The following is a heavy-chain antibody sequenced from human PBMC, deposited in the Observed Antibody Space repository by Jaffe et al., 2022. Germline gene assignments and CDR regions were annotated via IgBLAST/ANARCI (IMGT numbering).Heavy chain of an antibody. CDR1: GGSISSGSYY. J-gene: IGHJ6*03. CDR3: ARVTKGGRLHYYYYMDV. Sequence: QVQLQESGPGLVKPSQTLSLTCTVSGGSISSGSYYWSWIRQPAGKGLEWIGRIYTSGSTNYNPSLKSRVTISVDTSKNQFSLKLSSVTAADTAVYYCARVTKGGRLHYYYYMDVWGKGTTVTVSS. D-gene: IGHD3-16*01. V-gene: IGHV4-61*02. CDR2: IYTSGST.